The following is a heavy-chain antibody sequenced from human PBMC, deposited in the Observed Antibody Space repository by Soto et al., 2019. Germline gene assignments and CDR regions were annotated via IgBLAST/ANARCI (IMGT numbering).Heavy chain of an antibody. CDR3: ARDQGIAAAGSYYYYGMDV. CDR1: GGSIGSYY. J-gene: IGHJ6*02. V-gene: IGHV4-59*01. D-gene: IGHD6-13*01. CDR2: IYYSGST. Sequence: PSETLSLTCTVSGGSIGSYYRSWIRQPPGKGLEWIGYIYYSGSTNYNPSLKSRVTISVDTSKNQLSLKLSSVTAADTAVYYCARDQGIAAAGSYYYYGMDVWGQGTTVTVSS.